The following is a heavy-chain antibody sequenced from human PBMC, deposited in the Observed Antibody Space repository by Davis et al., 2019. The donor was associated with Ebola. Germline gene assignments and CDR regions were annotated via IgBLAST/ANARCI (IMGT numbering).Heavy chain of an antibody. D-gene: IGHD5-18*01. Sequence: PSETLSLTCTVSGGSISSYYWSWIRQPPGKGLEWIGYIYYSGSTNYNPSLKSRVTISVDTSKNQFSLKLSSVTAADTAVYYCARGGRDADTAMVTGELVFDYWGQGTLVTVSS. V-gene: IGHV4-59*01. CDR2: IYYSGST. J-gene: IGHJ4*02. CDR1: GGSISSYY. CDR3: ARGGRDADTAMVTGELVFDY.